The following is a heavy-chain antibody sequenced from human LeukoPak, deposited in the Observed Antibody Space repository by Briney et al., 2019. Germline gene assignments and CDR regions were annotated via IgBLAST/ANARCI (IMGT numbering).Heavy chain of an antibody. J-gene: IGHJ6*02. CDR2: IIHSGST. CDR3: ARGGSSTSCYAGCYYGMDV. Sequence: SATLSPTCAVYGGSFSGYYWSWIRQPPGKGLEWIGEIIHSGSTNYNPSLKSRVTISVDTSKNQFSLKLSSVTAADTAVYYCARGGSSTSCYAGCYYGMDVWGQGTTVTVSS. CDR1: GGSFSGYY. V-gene: IGHV4-34*01. D-gene: IGHD2-2*01.